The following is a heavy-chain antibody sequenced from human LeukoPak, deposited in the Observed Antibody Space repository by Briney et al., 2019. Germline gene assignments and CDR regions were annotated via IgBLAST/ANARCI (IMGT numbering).Heavy chain of an antibody. CDR3: ARGSRNHYDSSGYYPADY. Sequence: GGSLRLSCAAFGFTFSNYAMHWVRQAPGKGLEYVSAISSNGGTTYYANSVRGRFTISRDNSKNTLYLQMGSLRAEDMAVYYCARGSRNHYDSSGYYPADYWGQGTLVTVSS. CDR2: ISSNGGTT. CDR1: GFTFSNYA. J-gene: IGHJ4*02. D-gene: IGHD3-22*01. V-gene: IGHV3-64*01.